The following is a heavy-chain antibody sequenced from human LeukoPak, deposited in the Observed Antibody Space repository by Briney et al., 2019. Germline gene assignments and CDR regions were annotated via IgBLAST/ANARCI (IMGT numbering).Heavy chain of an antibody. D-gene: IGHD3-3*01. CDR1: GASITTSY. CDR2: SYGLGIT. CDR3: ARDATTFGSDLLKNWYFDL. Sequence: PSETLSLTCTVAGASITTSYWNWIRQSAENGLEWIGRSYGLGITTYNPSLESRVTVSVDTTKNQFSLNLTSVTAADTAVYYCARDATTFGSDLLKNWYFDLWGRGTLVTVSS. J-gene: IGHJ2*01. V-gene: IGHV4-4*07.